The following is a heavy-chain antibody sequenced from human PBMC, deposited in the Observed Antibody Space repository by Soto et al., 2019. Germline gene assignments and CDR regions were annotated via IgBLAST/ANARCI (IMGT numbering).Heavy chain of an antibody. Sequence: EVQLLESGGGLVQPGGSLRLSCEASGFTFSTYAMTWVRQAPGKGLEWVSAIGGSTYHADSVKGRFTISRDNSKNTLYLQMNSLRAEDTAVYFCARGNWNELNIDYWGQGTLVTVSS. J-gene: IGHJ4*02. V-gene: IGHV3-23*01. CDR2: IGGST. CDR3: ARGNWNELNIDY. D-gene: IGHD1-1*01. CDR1: GFTFSTYA.